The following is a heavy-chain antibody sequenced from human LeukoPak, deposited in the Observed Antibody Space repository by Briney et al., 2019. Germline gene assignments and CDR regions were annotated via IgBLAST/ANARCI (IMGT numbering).Heavy chain of an antibody. CDR3: AKDLYGDYGLDY. D-gene: IGHD4-17*01. CDR1: GFTFSSYA. V-gene: IGHV3-23*01. J-gene: IGHJ4*02. Sequence: GGSLRLSCAASGFTFSSYAMNWVRQAPGKGLEWVSSISDSGGRTYYADSVRGRFTISRGNSKNTLYLQMNSLRAEDTAVYYCAKDLYGDYGLDYWGQGTLVAVSS. CDR2: ISDSGGRT.